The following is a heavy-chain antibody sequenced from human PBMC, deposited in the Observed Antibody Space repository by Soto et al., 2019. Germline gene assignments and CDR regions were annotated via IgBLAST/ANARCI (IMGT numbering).Heavy chain of an antibody. CDR1: DGSISSYY. Sequence: PSETLSLTCTVSDGSISSYYWSWLRQPPGKGLEWIGYIYDSGSTLYNPSLKSRVTISVDRPNNQFSLKLSSVTAADMAIYYCAGDIRSGSYRFDYWGQGALVTVSS. V-gene: IGHV4-59*08. D-gene: IGHD1-26*01. CDR2: IYDSGST. J-gene: IGHJ4*02. CDR3: AGDIRSGSYRFDY.